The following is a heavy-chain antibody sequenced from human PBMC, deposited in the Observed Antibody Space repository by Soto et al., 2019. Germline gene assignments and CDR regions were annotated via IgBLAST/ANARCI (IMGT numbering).Heavy chain of an antibody. V-gene: IGHV1-24*01. J-gene: IGHJ4*02. CDR3: ATDIPYNWNERGHY. CDR2: FDPEDGET. D-gene: IGHD1-1*01. CDR1: GYSLTELV. Sequence: ASVKVSSKVSGYSLTELVMHGLRQAPGKGLEWMGGFDPEDGETIYAQKFQGGVTMTEDTSTDTAYMELSSLRSEDTAVYYCATDIPYNWNERGHYWGQGTLVTVSS.